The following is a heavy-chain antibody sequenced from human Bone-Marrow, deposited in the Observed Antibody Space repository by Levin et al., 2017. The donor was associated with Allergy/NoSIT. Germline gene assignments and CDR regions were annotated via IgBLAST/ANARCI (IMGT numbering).Heavy chain of an antibody. Sequence: GGSLRLSCAASGFTFSDYYMSWIRQAPGKGLEWVSYISSSGSTIYYADSVKGRFTISRDNAKNSLYLQMNSLRAEDTAVYYCARDFSLGIPYYFDYWGQGTLVTVSS. V-gene: IGHV3-11*01. CDR2: ISSSGSTI. CDR1: GFTFSDYY. CDR3: ARDFSLGIPYYFDY. D-gene: IGHD7-27*01. J-gene: IGHJ4*02.